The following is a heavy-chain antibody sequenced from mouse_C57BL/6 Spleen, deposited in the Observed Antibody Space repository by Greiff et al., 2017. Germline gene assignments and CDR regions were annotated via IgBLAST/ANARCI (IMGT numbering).Heavy chain of an antibody. CDR3: AVATVLDY. J-gene: IGHJ2*01. D-gene: IGHD1-1*01. CDR1: GYTFTSYC. V-gene: IGHV1-69*01. Sequence: VQLQQPGAELVMPGASVKLSCTASGYTFTSYCMHWVKQRPGQGLEWIGEIDPSDSDTNYTPKFQGKSTLTVDKSSSTAYMQLSSLTSEDAAVYYCAVATVLDYWGQGTTLTVSS. CDR2: IDPSDSDT.